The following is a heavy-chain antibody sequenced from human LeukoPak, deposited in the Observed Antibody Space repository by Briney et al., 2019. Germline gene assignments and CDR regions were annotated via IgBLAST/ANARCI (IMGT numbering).Heavy chain of an antibody. J-gene: IGHJ3*01. CDR3: ARDRSGYANDAFDF. CDR1: GFTFSDYA. D-gene: IGHD3-3*01. CDR2: LSYGGTNK. Sequence: PGRSLRLSCAASGFTFSDYAMHGVRQAPGKGLEWVAVLSYGGTNKYYADSVKGRFTISRDNSKNTMFLQMNSLRAEDTAVYHCARDRSGYANDAFDFWGQGTMVTVSS. V-gene: IGHV3-30-3*01.